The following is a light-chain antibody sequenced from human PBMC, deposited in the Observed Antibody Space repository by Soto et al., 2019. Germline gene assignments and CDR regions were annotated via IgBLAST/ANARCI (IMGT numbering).Light chain of an antibody. CDR2: GAS. V-gene: IGKV3-15*01. CDR1: QSVSSN. J-gene: IGKJ5*01. Sequence: EIEMTQSPSTLPGSPGERATLSCRASQSVSSNLAWYQQKPGQAPRLLIYGASTRSTAIPARFSGSGSGTDFSLTISSREPEDFAVYYCQQRSNWSPEITFGQGTRLEIK. CDR3: QQRSNWSPEIT.